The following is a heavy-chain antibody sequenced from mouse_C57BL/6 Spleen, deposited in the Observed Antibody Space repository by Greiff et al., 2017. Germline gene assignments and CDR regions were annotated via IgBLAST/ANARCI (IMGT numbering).Heavy chain of an antibody. CDR2: IYPGDGDT. CDR3: AREAYDYDEDY. V-gene: IGHV1-82*01. D-gene: IGHD2-4*01. CDR1: GYAFSSSW. Sequence: VKLQESGPELVKPGASVKISCKAYGYAFSSSWMNWVKQRPGKGLEWIGRIYPGDGDTNYNGKFKGKATLTADKSSSTAYMQLSSLTSEDSAVYFCAREAYDYDEDYWGQGTTLTVSS. J-gene: IGHJ2*01.